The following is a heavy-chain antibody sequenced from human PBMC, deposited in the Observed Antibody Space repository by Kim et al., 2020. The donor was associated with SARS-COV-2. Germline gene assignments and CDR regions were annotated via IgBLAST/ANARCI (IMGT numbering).Heavy chain of an antibody. J-gene: IGHJ4*02. V-gene: IGHV3-9*01. Sequence: DSVKGRFTISRDNAKNSLYLQMNSLRAEDTALYYCAKDKADSSSWYYFDSWGQGTLVTVSS. D-gene: IGHD6-13*01. CDR3: AKDKADSSSWYYFDS.